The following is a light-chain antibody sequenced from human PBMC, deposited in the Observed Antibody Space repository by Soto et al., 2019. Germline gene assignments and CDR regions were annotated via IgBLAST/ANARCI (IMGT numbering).Light chain of an antibody. V-gene: IGKV3-11*01. J-gene: IGKJ1*01. Sequence: EIFLTQYQATLSLSRWEIATLSCRASQSVSSYLAWYQQKPGQAPRLLIYDASNRATGIPARFSGSGSGTDFTLTISSLEPEDFAVYYCQQRRTFGQGTIVDIK. CDR2: DAS. CDR3: QQRRT. CDR1: QSVSSY.